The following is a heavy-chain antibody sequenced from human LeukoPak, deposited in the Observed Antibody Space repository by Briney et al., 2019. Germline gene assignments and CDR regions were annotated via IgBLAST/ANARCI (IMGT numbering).Heavy chain of an antibody. CDR2: IYYSGST. CDR3: ARAWSSGGYHDY. CDR1: GGSISSGGYY. J-gene: IGHJ4*02. Sequence: SETLSLTCTVSGGSISSGGYYWSWIRQHPGKGLEWIGYIYYSGSTYYNPSLKSRVTISVDTSKNQFSLKLSSVTAADTAVYYCARAWSSGGYHDYWGQGALVTVSS. V-gene: IGHV4-31*03. D-gene: IGHD2-15*01.